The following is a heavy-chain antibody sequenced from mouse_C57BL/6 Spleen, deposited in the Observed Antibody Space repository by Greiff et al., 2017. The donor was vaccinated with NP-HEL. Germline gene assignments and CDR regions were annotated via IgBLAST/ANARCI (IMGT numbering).Heavy chain of an antibody. J-gene: IGHJ2*01. D-gene: IGHD2-2*01. V-gene: IGHV1-61*01. CDR1: GYTFTSYW. CDR3: ARWGVTTVDY. CDR2: IYPSDSET. Sequence: VQLQQPGAELVRPGSSVKLSCKASGYTFTSYWMDWVKQRPGQGLEWIGNIYPSDSETNYNQKFKDKATLTVDKSSSTAYMQLSSLTSEDSAVYYCARWGVTTVDYWGQGTTLTVSS.